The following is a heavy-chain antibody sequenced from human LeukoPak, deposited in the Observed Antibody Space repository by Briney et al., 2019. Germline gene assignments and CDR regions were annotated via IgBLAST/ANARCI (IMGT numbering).Heavy chain of an antibody. D-gene: IGHD4-17*01. Sequence: PSETLSLTCAVYGGSFSIYYWSWVRQPAGKGLEWIGRISASGSTNYNPSLKSRVTMSVDTSKNQFSLNLTSVTAADTAVCYCAREITVTRPFDYWGQGTLVTVSS. CDR1: GGSFSIYY. V-gene: IGHV4-59*10. CDR3: AREITVTRPFDY. J-gene: IGHJ4*02. CDR2: ISASGST.